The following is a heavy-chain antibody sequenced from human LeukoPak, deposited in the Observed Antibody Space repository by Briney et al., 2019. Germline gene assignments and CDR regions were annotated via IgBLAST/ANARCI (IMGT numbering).Heavy chain of an antibody. CDR3: ARVLSSGYFDY. CDR2: IYYSGST. J-gene: IGHJ4*02. V-gene: IGHV4-31*03. Sequence: TSETLSLTCTVSGGSISSGGYYWSWIRQHPGKGLEWIGYIYYSGSTYYNPSPKSRVTISVDTSKNQFSLKLSSVTAADTAVYYCARVLSSGYFDYWGQGTLVTVSS. D-gene: IGHD3-22*01. CDR1: GGSISSGGYY.